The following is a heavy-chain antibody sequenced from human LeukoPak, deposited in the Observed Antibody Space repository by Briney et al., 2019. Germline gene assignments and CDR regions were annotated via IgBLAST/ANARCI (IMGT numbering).Heavy chain of an antibody. J-gene: IGHJ5*02. V-gene: IGHV1-2*02. CDR1: GYTFTGYY. Sequence: GASVKVSCKASGYTFTGYYMHWVRQAPGQGLEWMGWINPNSGGTNYAQKFQGRVTMTRDTSISTAYMELCRLRSDDTAVYYCATNILVRDIINWFDPWGQGTLVTVSS. D-gene: IGHD3-10*01. CDR2: INPNSGGT. CDR3: ATNILVRDIINWFDP.